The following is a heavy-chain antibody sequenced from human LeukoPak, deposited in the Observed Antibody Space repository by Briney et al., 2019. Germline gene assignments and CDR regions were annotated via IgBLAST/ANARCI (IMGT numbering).Heavy chain of an antibody. V-gene: IGHV3-43D*04. D-gene: IGHD3-9*01. Sequence: GGSLRLSCAASGFTFDDYAMHWVRQAPGKGLEWVSLISWDGGSTYYADSVKGRFTISRDNSENSLYLQMNSLRAEDTALYYCAKDSRYDILTGYSSYFDYWGQGTLVTVSS. CDR3: AKDSRYDILTGYSSYFDY. CDR1: GFTFDDYA. J-gene: IGHJ4*02. CDR2: ISWDGGST.